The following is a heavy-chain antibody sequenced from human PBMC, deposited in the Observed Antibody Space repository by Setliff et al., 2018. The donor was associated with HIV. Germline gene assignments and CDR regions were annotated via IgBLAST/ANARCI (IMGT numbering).Heavy chain of an antibody. D-gene: IGHD6-19*01. J-gene: IGHJ4*02. CDR1: GGSISSYY. V-gene: IGHV4-59*01. CDR3: ARVGLGTGYSSGWYPPLYYFDY. CDR2: IYYSGST. Sequence: PSETLSLTCTVSGGSISSYYWSWIRQPPGKGLEWIGYIYYSGSTNYNPSLKSRVTISVDTSKNQFSLKLSSVTAADTAVYYCARVGLGTGYSSGWYPPLYYFDYWGQGTLVTVSS.